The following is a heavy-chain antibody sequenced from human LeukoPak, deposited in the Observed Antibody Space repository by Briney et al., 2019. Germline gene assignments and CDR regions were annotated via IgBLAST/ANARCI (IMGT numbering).Heavy chain of an antibody. J-gene: IGHJ2*01. V-gene: IGHV3-21*01. D-gene: IGHD4-17*01. CDR1: GFTFNSYS. CDR3: ARFGGTVTSYYWYFDL. Sequence: GGSLRLSCAASGFTFNSYSMNWVRQAPGKGLEWVSSISSSSSYIYYADSVKGRFTISRDNAKNSLYLQMNSLRVEDTAVYYCARFGGTVTSYYWYFDLWGRGTLVTVSS. CDR2: ISSSSSYI.